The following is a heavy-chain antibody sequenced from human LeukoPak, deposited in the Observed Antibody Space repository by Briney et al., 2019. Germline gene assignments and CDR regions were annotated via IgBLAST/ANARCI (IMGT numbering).Heavy chain of an antibody. V-gene: IGHV4-38-2*01. CDR3: AGTMESGSFSTFDY. CDR1: GFTFSDYY. D-gene: IGHD1-26*01. CDR2: MYYSGST. Sequence: GSLRLSCAASGFTFSDYYMSWIRQPPGKGLEWIGSMYYSGSTYYNPSLKSRVTISEDTSKNQFSLKLSSVTAADTAVYFCAGTMESGSFSTFDYWGQGTLVTVSS. J-gene: IGHJ4*02.